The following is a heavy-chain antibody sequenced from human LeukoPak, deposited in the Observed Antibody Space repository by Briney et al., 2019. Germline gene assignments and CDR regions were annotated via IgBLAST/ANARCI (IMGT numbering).Heavy chain of an antibody. Sequence: GGSLRLSCVASGFTFSSYWIHWVRQAPGKGLMWVSRINSDGGSTDYADSVKGRFTISRDNAKNTLYLQMNGLRAEDTAVYYCAKDVPAAYFDYWGQGTLVTVSS. V-gene: IGHV3-74*01. D-gene: IGHD2-2*01. CDR1: GFTFSSYW. CDR2: INSDGGST. J-gene: IGHJ4*02. CDR3: AKDVPAAYFDY.